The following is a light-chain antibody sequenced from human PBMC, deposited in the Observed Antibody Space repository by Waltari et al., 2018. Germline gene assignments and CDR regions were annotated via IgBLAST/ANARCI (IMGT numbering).Light chain of an antibody. Sequence: NVLTQSPDTLSLSPGETATLSCRASQSVGDSDLAWYQQKPGQSPRLLIYAASNRASGMSDRFSGSGSGRDFTLTISSLEPEDFAVYYCHQYGSAPLFGGGTKVEIK. J-gene: IGKJ4*01. CDR3: HQYGSAPL. CDR1: QSVGDSD. V-gene: IGKV3-20*01. CDR2: AAS.